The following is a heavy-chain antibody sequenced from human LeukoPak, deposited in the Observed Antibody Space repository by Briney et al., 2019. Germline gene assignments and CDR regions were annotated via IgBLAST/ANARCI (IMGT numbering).Heavy chain of an antibody. D-gene: IGHD3-10*01. V-gene: IGHV3-30*18. CDR3: AKVDSSGSYFFSPFFDS. CDR2: ISYDGTYQ. CDR1: GFTFSGSG. J-gene: IGHJ4*02. Sequence: GGSLRLSCAASGFTFSGSGMHWVRQAPGKGLEWVATISYDGTYQYYADSVKGRFTTSRDISKNTLYLQMNSLRVEDTAVYYCAKVDSSGSYFFSPFFDSWGQGTLVTVSS.